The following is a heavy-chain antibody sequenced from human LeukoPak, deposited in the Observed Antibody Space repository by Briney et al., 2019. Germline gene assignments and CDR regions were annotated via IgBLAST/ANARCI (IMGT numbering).Heavy chain of an antibody. CDR3: AKVAYYYASGSYYPDDY. J-gene: IGHJ4*02. Sequence: PGGSLRLSCAASGFTFSSYAMSWVRQAPGKGLEWVSAIGGSGGSTYYADSVKGRFTISRDNSKNTLYLQMNSLRAEDTAVYYCAKVAYYYASGSYYPDDYWGQGTLVTVSS. V-gene: IGHV3-23*01. CDR2: IGGSGGST. D-gene: IGHD3-10*01. CDR1: GFTFSSYA.